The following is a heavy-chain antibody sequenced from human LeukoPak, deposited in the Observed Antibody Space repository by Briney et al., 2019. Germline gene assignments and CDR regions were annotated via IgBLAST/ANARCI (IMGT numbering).Heavy chain of an antibody. CDR1: GFTFSSYA. J-gene: IGHJ1*01. D-gene: IGHD2-15*01. CDR2: IYSGGST. CDR3: ASDSYSPEYFQH. Sequence: PGGSLRLSCAASGFTFSSYAMSWVRQAPGKGLEWVSVIYSGGSTFYADSVKGRFTISRDNSKNTLYLQMSSLRAEDTAVYYCASDSYSPEYFQHWGQGTLVTVSS. V-gene: IGHV3-66*01.